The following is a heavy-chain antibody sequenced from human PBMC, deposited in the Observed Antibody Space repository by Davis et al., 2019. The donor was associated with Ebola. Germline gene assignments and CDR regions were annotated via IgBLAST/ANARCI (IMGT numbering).Heavy chain of an antibody. J-gene: IGHJ4*02. Sequence: GESLKISCAASGFTFSSYWMSWVRQSPGEGLEWVSGISANGRGTYYADSVKGRLTISRDNSKNALYLQMSSLRAEDTAVYYCARGRKYYYDSSGYYRNWGQGTLVTVSS. CDR1: GFTFSSYW. CDR3: ARGRKYYYDSSGYYRN. D-gene: IGHD3-22*01. CDR2: ISANGRGT. V-gene: IGHV3-23*01.